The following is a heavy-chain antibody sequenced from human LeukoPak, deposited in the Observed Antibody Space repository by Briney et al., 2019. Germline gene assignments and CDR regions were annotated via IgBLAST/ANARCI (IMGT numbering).Heavy chain of an antibody. CDR2: IDNTGGT. Sequence: SETLSLTCTVSGGSISAYYWNWIRQPPGKGLEWIGYIDNTGGTTYNPSLKSRLTISVDTPKNQFSLKLSSVTAADTAVYYCASTKRRRGYFDYWGQGTLVTVSS. J-gene: IGHJ4*02. V-gene: IGHV4-59*12. CDR1: GGSISAYY. CDR3: ASTKRRRGYFDY.